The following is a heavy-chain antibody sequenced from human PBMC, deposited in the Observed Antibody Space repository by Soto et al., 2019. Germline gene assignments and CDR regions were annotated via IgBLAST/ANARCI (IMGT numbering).Heavy chain of an antibody. V-gene: IGHV4-39*01. J-gene: IGHJ4*02. CDR1: GGSISDFG. D-gene: IGHD2-15*01. Sequence: SVTLCVSWSVAGGSISDFGGGWIRKPQGKGLEWIGSIYYSGSTYYNPSLKSRVTISVDTSKNQFSLKLSSVTAADTAVYYCERHTPAISISDHWGQGTLVTVSS. CDR2: IYYSGST. CDR3: ERHTPAISISDH.